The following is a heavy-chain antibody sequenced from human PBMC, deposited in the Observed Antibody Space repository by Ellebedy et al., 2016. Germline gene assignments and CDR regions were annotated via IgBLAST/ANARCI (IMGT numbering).Heavy chain of an antibody. CDR1: GGSISSGSYY. D-gene: IGHD6-19*01. CDR2: IYTSGST. V-gene: IGHV4-61*02. Sequence: SETLSLXXTVSGGSISSGSYYWSWIRQPAGKGLEWIGRIYTSGSTNYNPSLKSRVTMSVDTSKNQFSLKLSSVTAADTAVFYCARVLAVPGTPFDYWGPGTLVTVSS. J-gene: IGHJ4*02. CDR3: ARVLAVPGTPFDY.